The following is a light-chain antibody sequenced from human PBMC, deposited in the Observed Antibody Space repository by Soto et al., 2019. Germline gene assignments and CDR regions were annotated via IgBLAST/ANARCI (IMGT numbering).Light chain of an antibody. CDR3: QHYLNIPPRLT. CDR2: DAS. J-gene: IGKJ4*01. Sequence: DIQMTQSPSSLSASVGDTVTITCQASQDISDYLHWYQQKPGKAPKVLIYDASNLAPGVPSRFSGSGSGTGFTLTISSLQPEDLATYYCQHYLNIPPRLTFGGGTKVELK. CDR1: QDISDY. V-gene: IGKV1-33*01.